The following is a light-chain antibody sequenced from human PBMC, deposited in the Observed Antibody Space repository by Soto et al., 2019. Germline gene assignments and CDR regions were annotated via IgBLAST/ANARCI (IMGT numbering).Light chain of an antibody. CDR3: QQYGALPPT. V-gene: IGKV3-20*01. Sequence: EIVLTQFPGALSLSPGERVTLSCRSSQTVSNTDLAWYQQKRGKAPKFLIYGASNRATGIPDRFSGSGSGTDFTLTISRLEPEDFAVYYCQQYGALPPTFGGGTKVEIK. J-gene: IGKJ4*01. CDR2: GAS. CDR1: QTVSNTD.